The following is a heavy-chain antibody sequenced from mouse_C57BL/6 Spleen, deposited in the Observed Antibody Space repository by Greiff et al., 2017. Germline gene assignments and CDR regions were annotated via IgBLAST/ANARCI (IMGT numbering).Heavy chain of an antibody. CDR3: ARTSTMINYFGY. Sequence: EVKLVESGGGLVKPGGSLKLSCAASGFTFSDYGMHWVRQAPEKGLEWVAYISSGSSTIYYADTVKGRFTISRDNAKNTLFLQMTSLRSEDTAMYYCARTSTMINYFGYWGQGTTLTVSS. V-gene: IGHV5-17*01. J-gene: IGHJ2*01. D-gene: IGHD2-4*01. CDR2: ISSGSSTI. CDR1: GFTFSDYG.